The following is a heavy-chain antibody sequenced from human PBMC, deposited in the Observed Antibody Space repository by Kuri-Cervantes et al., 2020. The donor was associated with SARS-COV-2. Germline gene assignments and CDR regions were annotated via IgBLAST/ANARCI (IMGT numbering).Heavy chain of an antibody. Sequence: GGFLRPSGGALGVTFKTYTMNWVRQAPGKALQWISSISGGGSYIYYADSLRGRFTISRDNSKNTLYLQMHSLSAEDTAVYACAKDRIWFGYLFGAFDLWGHGTMVTVSS. D-gene: IGHD3-10*01. CDR1: GVTFKTYT. V-gene: IGHV3-21*04. CDR3: AKDRIWFGYLFGAFDL. J-gene: IGHJ3*01. CDR2: ISGGGSYI.